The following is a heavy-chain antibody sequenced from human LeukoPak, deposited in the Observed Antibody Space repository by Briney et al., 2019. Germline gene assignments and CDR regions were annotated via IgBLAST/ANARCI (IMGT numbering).Heavy chain of an antibody. CDR1: GYTFTGYY. J-gene: IGHJ6*04. CDR3: ARGYDFWSGSPPLV. V-gene: IGHV1-2*02. D-gene: IGHD3-3*01. Sequence: GASVKVSCKASGYTFTGYYMHWVRQAPGQGLEWMGWINPNSGGTNYAQKFQGRVTMTRDTSISTAYMELSRLRSDDTAVYYCARGYDFWSGSPPLVWGKGTTVTVSS. CDR2: INPNSGGT.